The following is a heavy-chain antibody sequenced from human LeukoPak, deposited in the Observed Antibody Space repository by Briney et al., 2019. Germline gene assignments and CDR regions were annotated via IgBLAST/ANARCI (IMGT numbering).Heavy chain of an antibody. CDR2: ISSSSSYI. V-gene: IGHV3-21*01. D-gene: IGHD3-10*01. CDR3: AGDQNQLWFGELLFDY. J-gene: IGHJ4*02. CDR1: GFTFSSYS. Sequence: GGSLRLSCAASGFTFSSYSMNWVRQAPGKGLEWVSSISSSSSYIYYADSVKGRFTISRDNAKNSLYLQMNSLRAEDTAVYYCAGDQNQLWFGELLFDYWGQGTLVTVSS.